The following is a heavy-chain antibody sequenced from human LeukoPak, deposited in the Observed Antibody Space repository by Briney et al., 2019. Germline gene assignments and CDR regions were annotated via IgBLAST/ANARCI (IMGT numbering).Heavy chain of an antibody. Sequence: GGYLRLSCAASGFTFSSYWMSWVRQAPGKGLEWVANIKQDGSEKYYVDSVKGRFTISRDNAKNSLYLQMNSLRAEGTAVYYCARGSTNTVTTLQYFDYWGQGTLVTVSS. D-gene: IGHD4-17*01. V-gene: IGHV3-7*01. CDR2: IKQDGSEK. CDR1: GFTFSSYW. J-gene: IGHJ4*02. CDR3: ARGSTNTVTTLQYFDY.